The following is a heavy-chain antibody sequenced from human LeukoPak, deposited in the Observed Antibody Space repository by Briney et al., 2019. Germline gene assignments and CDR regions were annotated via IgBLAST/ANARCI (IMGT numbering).Heavy chain of an antibody. Sequence: SETLSLTCAVSGGSISSSNWWSWVRQSPGKGLEWIGEIYHSESTNYNPSLKSRVTISVDKSKNQFSLKLSSVTAADTAVYYCASRWGGRDFFDYWGQGTLVTVSS. CDR2: IYHSEST. V-gene: IGHV4-4*02. D-gene: IGHD3-16*01. CDR1: GGSISSSNW. CDR3: ASRWGGRDFFDY. J-gene: IGHJ4*02.